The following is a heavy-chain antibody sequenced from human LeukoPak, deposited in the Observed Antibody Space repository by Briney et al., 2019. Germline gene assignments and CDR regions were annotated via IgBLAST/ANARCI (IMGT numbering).Heavy chain of an antibody. J-gene: IGHJ3*02. Sequence: SETLSLTCAVYGGSFSGYYWSWIRQPPGKGLEWIGEINHSGSTNYNPSLKSRVTISGDTSKHHFSLELRSVTAADTAVYYCAISGNYFTRDAFDISGQRTMVTVSS. D-gene: IGHD1-26*01. V-gene: IGHV4-34*01. CDR3: AISGNYFTRDAFDI. CDR2: INHSGST. CDR1: GGSFSGYY.